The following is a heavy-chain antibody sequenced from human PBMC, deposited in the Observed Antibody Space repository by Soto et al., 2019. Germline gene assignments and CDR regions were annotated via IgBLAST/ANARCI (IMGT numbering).Heavy chain of an antibody. CDR1: GFTFDDYT. J-gene: IGHJ4*02. CDR2: ISWDGGST. V-gene: IGHV3-43*01. CDR3: AKDVNLDYDSSGYHFDY. Sequence: GGSLRLSCAASGFTFDDYTMHWVRQAPGKGLEWVSLISWDGGSTYYADSVKGRFTISRDNSKNSLYLQMNSLRTEDTALYYCAKDVNLDYDSSGYHFDYWGQGTLVTVSS. D-gene: IGHD3-22*01.